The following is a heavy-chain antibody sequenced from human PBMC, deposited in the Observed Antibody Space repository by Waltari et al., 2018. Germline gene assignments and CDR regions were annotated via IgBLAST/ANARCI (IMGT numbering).Heavy chain of an antibody. V-gene: IGHV5-51*01. J-gene: IGHJ4*02. Sequence: EVQLVQSGAEVKKPGESLKISCKGSGYSFTSYWIGWVRQMPGKGLEWMGSIQPGDSDNRYSPSCQGQVTISAGKSISTAYLQWSSLKASDTAMYYWARHDSIAARTFDYWGQGTLVTVSS. CDR2: IQPGDSDN. CDR3: ARHDSIAARTFDY. D-gene: IGHD6-6*01. CDR1: GYSFTSYW.